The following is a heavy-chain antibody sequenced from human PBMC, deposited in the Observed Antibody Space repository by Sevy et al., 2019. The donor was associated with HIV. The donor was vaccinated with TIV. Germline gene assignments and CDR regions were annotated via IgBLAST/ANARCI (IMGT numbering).Heavy chain of an antibody. CDR1: GYTLVTYG. J-gene: IGHJ4*02. CDR3: VRDANYDSESSGYPFDD. Sequence: ASVKVSCKTSGYTLVTYGISWVRQVPGQGPQWMGWTSGNDGSTREAQIFQDRVTMTTDRTTSTAYMEVRRLRSDDTAVYYCVRDANYDSESSGYPFDDWGQGTLVTVSS. V-gene: IGHV1-18*01. CDR2: TSGNDGST. D-gene: IGHD3-22*01.